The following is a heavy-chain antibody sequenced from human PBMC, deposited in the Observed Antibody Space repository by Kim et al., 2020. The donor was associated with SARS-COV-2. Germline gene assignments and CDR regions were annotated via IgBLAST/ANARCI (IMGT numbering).Heavy chain of an antibody. CDR1: GGTFSSYA. V-gene: IGHV1-69*06. J-gene: IGHJ5*02. CDR2: IIPIFGTA. D-gene: IGHD3-22*01. Sequence: SVKVSCKASGGTFSSYAISWVRQAPGQGLEWMGGIIPIFGTANYAQKFQGRVTITADKSTSTAYMELSSLRSEDTAVYYCARAGYYYDSSGYFNWFDPWGQGTLVTVSS. CDR3: ARAGYYYDSSGYFNWFDP.